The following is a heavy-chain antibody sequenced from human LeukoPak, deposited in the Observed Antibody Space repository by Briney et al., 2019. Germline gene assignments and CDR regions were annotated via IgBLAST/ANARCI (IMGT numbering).Heavy chain of an antibody. J-gene: IGHJ4*02. D-gene: IGHD2-2*01. CDR2: IDPSSTYI. CDR3: ARAPTVLVGYCSSSSCQADY. CDR1: GFTFRSYS. V-gene: IGHV3-21*01. Sequence: PGGSLRLSCAASGFTFRSYSMNWGRQAPGKGLEWVSAIDPSSTYIYYADSVKGRFTISRDNAENSLYLQMNSLRVEDTAVYYCARAPTVLVGYCSSSSCQADYWGQGTLVTVSS.